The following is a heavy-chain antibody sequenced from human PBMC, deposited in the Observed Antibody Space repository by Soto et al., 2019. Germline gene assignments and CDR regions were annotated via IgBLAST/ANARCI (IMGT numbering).Heavy chain of an antibody. CDR2: INWNGGST. V-gene: IGHV3-20*01. J-gene: IGHJ6*03. CDR1: GFTFDDYG. D-gene: IGHD3-16*01. CDR3: ARGNDYIWGRLYYYMDF. Sequence: EVQLVESGGGVVRPGGSLRLSCAASGFTFDDYGMSWVRQAPGKGLEWVSGINWNGGSTGYADSVKGRFTISRDNAKNSLYLQMNSLRAEDTAVYHCARGNDYIWGRLYYYMDFWGKGTTVTVSS.